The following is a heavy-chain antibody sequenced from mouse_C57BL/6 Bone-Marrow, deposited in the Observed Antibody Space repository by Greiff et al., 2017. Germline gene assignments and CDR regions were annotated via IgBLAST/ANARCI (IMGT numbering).Heavy chain of an antibody. CDR3: AREPVYHSFMDY. D-gene: IGHD6-1*01. CDR1: GYTFTSYW. CDR2: IYPSDSET. V-gene: IGHV1-61*01. Sequence: QVQLQQPGAELVRPGSSVKLSCKASGYTFTSYWMDWVKQRPGQGLEWIGNIYPSDSETNYNQKFKDKATLTVDKSSSTAYMQLSSLTSEDSAVYYCAREPVYHSFMDYRGQGTSVTVSS. J-gene: IGHJ4*01.